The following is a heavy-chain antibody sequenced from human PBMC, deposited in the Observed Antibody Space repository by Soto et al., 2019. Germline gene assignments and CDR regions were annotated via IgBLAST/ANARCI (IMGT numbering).Heavy chain of an antibody. CDR3: ARDRGAKIAARREWFDP. CDR1: GFTFSSYG. Sequence: QAGGSLRLSCAASGFTFSSYGMHWVRQAPGKGLEWVAVIWYDGSNKYYADSVKGRFTISRDNSKNTLYLQMNSLRAEDTAVYYCARDRGAKIAARREWFDPWGQGTLVTVSS. D-gene: IGHD6-6*01. J-gene: IGHJ5*02. V-gene: IGHV3-33*01. CDR2: IWYDGSNK.